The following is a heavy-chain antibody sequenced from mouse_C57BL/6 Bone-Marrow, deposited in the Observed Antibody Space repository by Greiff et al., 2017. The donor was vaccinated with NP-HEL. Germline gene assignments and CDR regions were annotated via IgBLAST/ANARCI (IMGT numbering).Heavy chain of an antibody. CDR1: GYTFTSYW. CDR2: IDPSDSYT. D-gene: IGHD2-4*01. V-gene: IGHV1-50*01. J-gene: IGHJ4*01. Sequence: QVQLQQPGAELVKPGASVKLSCKASGYTFTSYWMQWVKQRPGQGLEWIGEIDPSDSYTNYNQKFKGKATLTVDTSSSTAYMQLSSLTSEDSAVYYCARSVLRDYAMDYWGQGTSVTVSS. CDR3: ARSVLRDYAMDY.